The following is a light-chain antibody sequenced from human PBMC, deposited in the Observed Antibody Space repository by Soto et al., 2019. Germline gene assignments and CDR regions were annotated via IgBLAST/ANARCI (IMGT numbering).Light chain of an antibody. CDR3: RAWDDSLTGSWV. J-gene: IGLJ3*02. CDR1: SSNIGHNS. CDR2: SNS. V-gene: IGLV1-44*01. Sequence: QPVLTQPPSASGTPGQRVTISCSGSSSNIGHNSVNWYQQLPGTAPKLLIYSNSHRPSGVPDRFSGSKSGTSASLAISGLQSEDEADYYCRAWDDSLTGSWVLGGGTKVTVL.